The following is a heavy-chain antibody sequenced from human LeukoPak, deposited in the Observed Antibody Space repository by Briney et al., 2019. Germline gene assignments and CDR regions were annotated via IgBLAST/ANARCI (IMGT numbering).Heavy chain of an antibody. CDR1: GFTFSSYA. Sequence: GGSLRLSCAASGFTFSSYAMTWVRQAPGKGLEWVSAISGSGHNTYYADSVKGRFTISRDNSKNTVYLQMNSLRAEDTALYYGAKWREGTMVYFDYWGKGTLVTVSS. J-gene: IGHJ4*02. CDR3: AKWREGTMVYFDY. V-gene: IGHV3-23*01. CDR2: ISGSGHNT. D-gene: IGHD3-10*01.